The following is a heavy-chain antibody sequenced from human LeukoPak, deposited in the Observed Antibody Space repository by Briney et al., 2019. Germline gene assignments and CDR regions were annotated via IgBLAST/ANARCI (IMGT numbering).Heavy chain of an antibody. D-gene: IGHD3-10*01. Sequence: GASVKVSCKASGYTFTSYDINWVRQAPGQGLEWMGWISAYNGNTNYAQKLQGRVTMTTDTSTSTAYMELRSLRSDDTAVYYCARAEIDYYGSGSYSIRFDPWGQGTLVTVSS. CDR2: ISAYNGNT. CDR3: ARAEIDYYGSGSYSIRFDP. J-gene: IGHJ5*02. V-gene: IGHV1-18*01. CDR1: GYTFTSYD.